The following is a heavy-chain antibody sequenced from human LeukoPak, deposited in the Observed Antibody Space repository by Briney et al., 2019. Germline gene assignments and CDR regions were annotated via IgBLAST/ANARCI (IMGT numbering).Heavy chain of an antibody. J-gene: IGHJ5*02. D-gene: IGHD1-26*01. Sequence: GESLQISCKGSGYSFSSYWIGWVRQMPGKGLEWMGIIYPGDSDTRYSPSFQGQVTISADKSISTAYLQWSSLKASDSAMYYCTRHVVVGASDNWFDPWGQGTLVTVSS. CDR3: TRHVVVGASDNWFDP. CDR2: IYPGDSDT. CDR1: GYSFSSYW. V-gene: IGHV5-51*01.